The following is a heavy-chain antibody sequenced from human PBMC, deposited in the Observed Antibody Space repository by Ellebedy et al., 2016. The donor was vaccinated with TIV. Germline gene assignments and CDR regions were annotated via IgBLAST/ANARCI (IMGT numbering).Heavy chain of an antibody. J-gene: IGHJ4*02. CDR3: AREGNHKPFDY. CDR2: INTGSSYT. CDR1: GFTFSDYH. V-gene: IGHV3-11*06. D-gene: IGHD3-10*01. Sequence: PGGSLRLSCAASGFTFSDYHMSWIRQAPGRGLEWTSYINTGSSYTKYADSVWGRFTISRDNSKRSLYLQMNNLRVEDTGVYYCAREGNHKPFDYWGQGTLVTVSS.